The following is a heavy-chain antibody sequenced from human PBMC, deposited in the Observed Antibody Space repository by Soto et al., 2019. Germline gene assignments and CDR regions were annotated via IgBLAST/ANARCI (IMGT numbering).Heavy chain of an antibody. Sequence: EVQLVESGGGLVQPGGSLRLSCAASGFTFSTYWMHWVRQAPGKGLVWVSRIDDDGSTTRYADSVRGRFTISRDNAKSTLYLQVNSLRAEDTAVYYCARDGGAGTPFDSWGQGTLVTVSS. CDR3: ARDGGAGTPFDS. J-gene: IGHJ4*02. CDR1: GFTFSTYW. D-gene: IGHD6-19*01. V-gene: IGHV3-74*01. CDR2: IDDDGSTT.